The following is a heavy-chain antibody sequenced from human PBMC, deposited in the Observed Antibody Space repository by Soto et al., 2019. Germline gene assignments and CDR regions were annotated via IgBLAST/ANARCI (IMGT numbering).Heavy chain of an antibody. CDR3: ARDWGFWNGPYGMDV. J-gene: IGHJ6*02. D-gene: IGHD3-3*01. CDR2: INPSGAST. Sequence: QVQLVQSGAEVRKPGASVKLSCKASGYVFTGYNMHWARQAPGQGLEWMGIINPSGASTNYAQNFQGRVTMTRDTSTSTVYVEVSSLRSEDTAIYYCARDWGFWNGPYGMDVWGQGTTVTVSS. CDR1: GYVFTGYN. V-gene: IGHV1-46*01.